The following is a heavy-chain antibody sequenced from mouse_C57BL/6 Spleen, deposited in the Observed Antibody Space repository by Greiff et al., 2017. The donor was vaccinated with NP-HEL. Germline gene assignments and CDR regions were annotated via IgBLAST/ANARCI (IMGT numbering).Heavy chain of an antibody. CDR2: IYPRSGNT. Sequence: QVHVKQSGAELARPGASVKLSCKASGYTFTSYGISWVKQRTGQGLEWIGEIYPRSGNTYYNEKFKGKATLTADKSSSTAYMELRSLTSEDSAVYFCAREGDGYGNYYAMDYWGQGTSVTVSS. V-gene: IGHV1-81*01. J-gene: IGHJ4*01. CDR3: AREGDGYGNYYAMDY. D-gene: IGHD2-3*01. CDR1: GYTFTSYG.